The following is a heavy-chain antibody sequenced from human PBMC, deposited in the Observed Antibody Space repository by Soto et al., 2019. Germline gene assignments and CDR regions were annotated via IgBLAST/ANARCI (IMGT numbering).Heavy chain of an antibody. D-gene: IGHD3-10*01. Sequence: EVQLVESGGGLVQPGESLRLSCEASGLTFDAYWMNWVRQAPGKGLEWVANIKHDASDEYYVDSVKGRFTISRDNGKSSLYLETRDLRAEDTAVYYCVRDVYGWGSFGTWGQGTLVTVSS. CDR1: GLTFDAYW. CDR3: VRDVYGWGSFGT. J-gene: IGHJ5*02. CDR2: IKHDASDE. V-gene: IGHV3-7*01.